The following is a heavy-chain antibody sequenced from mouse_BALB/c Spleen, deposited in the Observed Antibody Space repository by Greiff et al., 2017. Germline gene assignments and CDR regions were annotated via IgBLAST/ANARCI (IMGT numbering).Heavy chain of an antibody. CDR3: ARDYYDYLDY. CDR1: GFNIKDTY. CDR2: IDPANGNT. V-gene: IGHV14-3*02. Sequence: VQLKESGAELVKPGASVKLSCTASGFNIKDTYMHWVKQRPEQGLEWIGRIDPANGNTKYDPKFQGKATITADTSSNTAYLQLSSLTSEDTAVYYCARDYYDYLDYWGQGTTLTVSS. J-gene: IGHJ2*01. D-gene: IGHD2-4*01.